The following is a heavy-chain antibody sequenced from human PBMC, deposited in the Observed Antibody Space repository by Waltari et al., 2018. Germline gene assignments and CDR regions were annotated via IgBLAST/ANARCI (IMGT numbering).Heavy chain of an antibody. CDR1: GFTFSNFA. J-gene: IGHJ4*02. CDR2: IWYDGSNK. D-gene: IGHD1-26*01. Sequence: QVQLVESGGGVVQPGRSLRLSCVASGFTFSNFAMHWVRQAPGKGLEWVAAIWYDGSNKYYGDSLKGRITISRDNSKNTVCLQMESLRPDDTGLYYCAKDKTTTLATFPDYWGQGTLVTVSS. V-gene: IGHV3-30*18. CDR3: AKDKTTTLATFPDY.